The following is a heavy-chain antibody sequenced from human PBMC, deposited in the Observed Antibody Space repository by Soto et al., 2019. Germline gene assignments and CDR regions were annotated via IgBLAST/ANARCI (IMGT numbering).Heavy chain of an antibody. Sequence: GGSLRLSCAASGFTFSSYAMSWVRQAPGKGLEWVSAISGSGGSTYYADSVKGRFTISRDNSKNTLYLQMNSLRAEDTAVYYWAKDLDYYDSSGYYEGLHWFDPWGQGTLVTVSS. D-gene: IGHD3-22*01. CDR3: AKDLDYYDSSGYYEGLHWFDP. J-gene: IGHJ5*02. CDR1: GFTFSSYA. V-gene: IGHV3-23*01. CDR2: ISGSGGST.